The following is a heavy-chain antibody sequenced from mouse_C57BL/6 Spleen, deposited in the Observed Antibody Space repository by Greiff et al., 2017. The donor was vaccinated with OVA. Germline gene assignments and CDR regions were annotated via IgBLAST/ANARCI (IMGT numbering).Heavy chain of an antibody. Sequence: VQLVESGAELARPGASVKLSCKASGYTFTSYGISWVKQRTGQGLEWIGEIYPRSGNTYYNEKFKGKATLTADKSSSTAYMELRSLTSEDSAVYFCAPTTMVTTPPAYWGQGTLVTVSA. J-gene: IGHJ3*01. CDR1: GYTFTSYG. CDR2: IYPRSGNT. V-gene: IGHV1-81*01. D-gene: IGHD2-2*01. CDR3: APTTMVTTPPAY.